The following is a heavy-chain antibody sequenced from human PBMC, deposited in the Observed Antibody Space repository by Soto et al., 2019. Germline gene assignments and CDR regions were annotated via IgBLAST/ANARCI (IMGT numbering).Heavy chain of an antibody. J-gene: IGHJ4*02. V-gene: IGHV5-51*01. Sequence: PGESLKISCKGSGYIFTNYWIDWVRQMPGKGLEWMGNVYPGDSDTRYSPSFQGLVTISADTSTSTAYLQWNSLEAADTAMYYCARHNWGTAYDYSDYWGQGTKVTVSS. CDR1: GYIFTNYW. CDR2: VYPGDSDT. D-gene: IGHD3-16*01. CDR3: ARHNWGTAYDYSDY.